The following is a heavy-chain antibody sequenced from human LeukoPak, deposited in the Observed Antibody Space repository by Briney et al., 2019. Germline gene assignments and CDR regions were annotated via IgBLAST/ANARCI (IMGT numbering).Heavy chain of an antibody. CDR3: ARAQSRDYYDSSGYYSIFDY. J-gene: IGHJ4*02. CDR2: IYYSGNT. CDR1: GGSIRSYY. V-gene: IGHV4-59*01. Sequence: PSETLSLTCTVSGGSIRSYYWSWIRQPPGKGLEWIGYIYYSGNTNYNPSLKSRVTISVDTSKNQFSLKLSSVTAADTAVYYCARAQSRDYYDSSGYYSIFDYWGQGTLVTVSS. D-gene: IGHD3-22*01.